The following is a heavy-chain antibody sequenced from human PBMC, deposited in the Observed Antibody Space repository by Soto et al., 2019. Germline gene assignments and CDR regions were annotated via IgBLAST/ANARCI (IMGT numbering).Heavy chain of an antibody. D-gene: IGHD1-26*01. V-gene: IGHV4-59*08. Sequence: PSETLSLTCTVSGGSISSYYWSWIRQPPGKGLEWIGYIYYSGSTNYNPSLKSRVTISLDTSKNQFSLKLSSVTAADTAVYYCARVRLGAPTRYFDYWGQGTLVTVSS. CDR1: GGSISSYY. J-gene: IGHJ4*02. CDR3: ARVRLGAPTRYFDY. CDR2: IYYSGST.